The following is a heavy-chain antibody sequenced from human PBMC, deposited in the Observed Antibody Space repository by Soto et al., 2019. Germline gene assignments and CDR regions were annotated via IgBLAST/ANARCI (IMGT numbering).Heavy chain of an antibody. J-gene: IGHJ4*02. Sequence: QVQLQQSGPGLVKPSQTLSLTCAISGDSVSNIDAVWNWIRQSPSRGLEWLGRTYSRSRWHNEYALCVKIRMTINTDTSRHQFSLQLGSVAHEDTAGYYCAILVGNSWLDYWGQGTLVTASS. CDR2: TYSRSRWHN. V-gene: IGHV6-1*01. D-gene: IGHD6-13*01. CDR1: GDSVSNIDAV. CDR3: AILVGNSWLDY.